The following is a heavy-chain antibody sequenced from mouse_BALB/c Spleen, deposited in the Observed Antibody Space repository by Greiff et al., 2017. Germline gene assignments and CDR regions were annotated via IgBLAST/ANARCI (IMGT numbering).Heavy chain of an antibody. V-gene: IGHV1-82*01. D-gene: IGHD1-1*01. Sequence: QVQLQQSGPELVKPGASVKISCKASGYAFSSSWMNWVKQRPGQGLEWIGRIYPGDGDTNYNGKFKGKATLTADKSSSTAYMQLSSLTSVDSAVDSCAGGSLYYGSSYYAMDYWGQGTSVTVSS. CDR2: IYPGDGDT. J-gene: IGHJ4*01. CDR3: AGGSLYYGSSYYAMDY. CDR1: GYAFSSSW.